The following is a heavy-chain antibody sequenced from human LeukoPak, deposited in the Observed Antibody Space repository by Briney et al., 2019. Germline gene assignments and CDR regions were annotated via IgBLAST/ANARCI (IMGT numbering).Heavy chain of an antibody. Sequence: ASVKVSCMASGYTFTGYYMHRVRPAPGQGGAWMGWINPNRGGTNYTQKFQGRVTMTRDTTISTAYMELSRLRSDDTAVYYCARDMGPPNTHYYGSGPVGYWGQGNLVTVSS. D-gene: IGHD3-10*01. J-gene: IGHJ4*02. V-gene: IGHV1-2*02. CDR1: GYTFTGYY. CDR3: ARDMGPPNTHYYGSGPVGY. CDR2: INPNRGGT.